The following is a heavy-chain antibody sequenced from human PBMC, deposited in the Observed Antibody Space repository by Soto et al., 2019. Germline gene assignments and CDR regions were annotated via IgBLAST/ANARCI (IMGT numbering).Heavy chain of an antibody. Sequence: EVQLLESGGGLVQPGGSLRLSCAASGFTFSSYAMSWVRQAPGKGLEWVSAISGSGGSTYYADSVKGRFTISRDNSKNTLYLQMNSLRAEDTAVYYCANDLVVITSGVDYFDYWGQGTLVTVSS. D-gene: IGHD3-22*01. CDR3: ANDLVVITSGVDYFDY. J-gene: IGHJ4*02. CDR1: GFTFSSYA. V-gene: IGHV3-23*01. CDR2: ISGSGGST.